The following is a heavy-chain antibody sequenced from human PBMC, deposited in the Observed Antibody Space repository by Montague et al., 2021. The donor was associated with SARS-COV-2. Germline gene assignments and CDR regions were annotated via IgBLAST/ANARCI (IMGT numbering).Heavy chain of an antibody. V-gene: IGHV6-1*01. Sequence: CAISGDSVSTNRGTWNWVRLSPSRRLEWLGRTYYRSEWYSDYSVSVKSRISINPDISKNQFSLQLNSVTPEDTAVYYCARAERGSCGDGNCYQYFFNYWGQGTLVTVSS. CDR3: ARAERGSCGDGNCYQYFFNY. CDR1: GDSVSTNRGT. CDR2: TYYRSEWYS. D-gene: IGHD2-15*01. J-gene: IGHJ4*02.